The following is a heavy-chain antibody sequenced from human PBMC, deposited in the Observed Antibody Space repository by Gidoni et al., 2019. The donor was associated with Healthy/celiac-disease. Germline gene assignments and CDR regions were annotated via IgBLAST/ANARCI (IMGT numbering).Heavy chain of an antibody. CDR1: GGSISSSSYY. CDR2: IYYSGST. Sequence: QLQLQESGPGLVKPSETLSLTCTVSGGSISSSSYYWGWIRQPPGKGLEWIGRIYYSGSTYYNPSLKSRVTISVDTSKNQFSLKLSSVTAADTAVYYCARDAVTTSPAFDIWGQGTMVTVSS. CDR3: ARDAVTTSPAFDI. J-gene: IGHJ3*02. D-gene: IGHD4-17*01. V-gene: IGHV4-39*02.